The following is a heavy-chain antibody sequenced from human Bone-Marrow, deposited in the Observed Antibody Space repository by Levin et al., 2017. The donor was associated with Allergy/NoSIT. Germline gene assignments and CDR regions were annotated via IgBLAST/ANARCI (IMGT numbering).Heavy chain of an antibody. CDR3: ARAGPSMRRPGDWFDP. V-gene: IGHV7-4-1*02. Sequence: GESLKISCKASGYTFTDYAMNWVRQAPGHGLEWMGWINPVTGTPTYAQGFTGRFVFSLDTSVTTAYLQINGLKAEDTAVYYCARAGPSMRRPGDWFDPWGRGTLVSVSS. CDR1: GYTFTDYA. J-gene: IGHJ5*02. D-gene: IGHD2-2*01. CDR2: INPVTGTP.